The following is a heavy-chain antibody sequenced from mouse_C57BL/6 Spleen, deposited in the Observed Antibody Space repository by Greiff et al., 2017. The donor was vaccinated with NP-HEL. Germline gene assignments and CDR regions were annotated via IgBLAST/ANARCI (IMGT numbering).Heavy chain of an antibody. CDR2: IWTGGGT. CDR3: ARSITTVVAIYWYFDV. CDR1: GFSLTSYA. Sequence: VQLKESGPGLVAPSQSLSITCTVSGFSLTSYAISWVRQPPGKGLEWLGVIWTGGGTNYNSALKSRLSISKDNSKSQVFLKMNSLQTDDTARYYCARSITTVVAIYWYFDVWGTGTTVTVSS. V-gene: IGHV2-9-1*01. J-gene: IGHJ1*03. D-gene: IGHD1-1*01.